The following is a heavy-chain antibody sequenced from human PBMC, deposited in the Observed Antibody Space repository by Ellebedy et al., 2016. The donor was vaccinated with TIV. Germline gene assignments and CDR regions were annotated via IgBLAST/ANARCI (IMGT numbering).Heavy chain of an antibody. J-gene: IGHJ3*01. CDR1: GFIFNSYS. D-gene: IGHD6-19*01. CDR3: ARDVYSSGWSGPNVFDF. CDR2: ISSSSSYI. Sequence: PGGSLRLSCAASGFIFNSYSMNWVRQAPGKGPAWVSSISSSSSYIYYADSVKGRFTISRDNAKNSLYLQMNSLRLEDTAVYYCARDVYSSGWSGPNVFDFWGQGTTVSVSS. V-gene: IGHV3-21*01.